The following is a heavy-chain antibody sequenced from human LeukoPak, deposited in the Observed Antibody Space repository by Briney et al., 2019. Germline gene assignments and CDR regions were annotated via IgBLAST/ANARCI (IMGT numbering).Heavy chain of an antibody. Sequence: GGSLRLSCAASEFSVGSNYMTWVRQAPGKGLEWVSLIYSGGSTYYADSVKGRFTISRDNSKNTLYLQMGSLRAEDMAVYYCARGAVTYYYDSSGYYDDYYYYYYYMDVWGKGTTVTISS. D-gene: IGHD3-22*01. CDR1: EFSVGSNY. CDR2: IYSGGST. J-gene: IGHJ6*03. CDR3: ARGAVTYYYDSSGYYDDYYYYYYYMDV. V-gene: IGHV3-66*01.